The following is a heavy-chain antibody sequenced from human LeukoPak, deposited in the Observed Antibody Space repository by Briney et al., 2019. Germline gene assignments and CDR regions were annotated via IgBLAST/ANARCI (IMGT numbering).Heavy chain of an antibody. D-gene: IGHD3-22*01. V-gene: IGHV3-33*01. J-gene: IGHJ3*02. CDR3: ARESYYDSSGYPSAFDI. CDR1: GFTFSSYG. Sequence: GGSLRLSCAASGFTFSSYGMHWVRQAPGKGLEWVAVIRYDGSNKYYADSVKGRFTISRDNSKNTLYLQMNSLRAEDTAVYYCARESYYDSSGYPSAFDIWGQGTMVTVSS. CDR2: IRYDGSNK.